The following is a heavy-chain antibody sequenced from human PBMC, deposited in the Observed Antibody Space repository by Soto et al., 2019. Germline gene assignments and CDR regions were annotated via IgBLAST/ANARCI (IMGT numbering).Heavy chain of an antibody. J-gene: IGHJ5*02. CDR3: ARWWSGSRQGFDP. CDR1: GGSISSAEYY. V-gene: IGHV4-31*03. CDR2: IYYSGST. Sequence: QVQLRESGPGLVKPSQTLSLTCTVSGGSISSAEYYWSWIRPHPGKGLQWIGYIYYSGSTYYNPSLKSRGTISVDTSKNQFSLKLSSVTAADTAVYYCARWWSGSRQGFDPWGQGTLVTVSS. D-gene: IGHD3-3*01.